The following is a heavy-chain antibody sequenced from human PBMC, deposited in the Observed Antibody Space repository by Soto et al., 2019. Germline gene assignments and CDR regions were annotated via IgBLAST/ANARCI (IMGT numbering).Heavy chain of an antibody. D-gene: IGHD3-22*01. CDR1: GGSVSSGKYY. CDR3: ATPVSSGYQGLEV. J-gene: IGHJ3*01. Sequence: PSETLSLSCTVSGGSVSSGKYYWGWIRQPPGKGLEWIGSIYSSGSTYYNPSLRSRVTISVDTPKNQFSLKLTSVTAPDTAVYYCATPVSSGYQGLEVWGQGARVT. V-gene: IGHV4-39*01. CDR2: IYSSGST.